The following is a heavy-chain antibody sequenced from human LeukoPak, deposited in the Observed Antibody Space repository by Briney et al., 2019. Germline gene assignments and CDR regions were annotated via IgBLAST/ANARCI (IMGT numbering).Heavy chain of an antibody. V-gene: IGHV3-7*01. D-gene: IGHD2-15*01. Sequence: PGGSLRLSCAASGFTFSSYWMSWVRQAPGKGLEWVANIKQDGSEKYYVDSVKGRVTISRDNSKNTLYLQMNSLRAEDTAVYYCARHRSGGSQDDAFDIWGQGTTVTVSS. CDR2: IKQDGSEK. J-gene: IGHJ3*02. CDR1: GFTFSSYW. CDR3: ARHRSGGSQDDAFDI.